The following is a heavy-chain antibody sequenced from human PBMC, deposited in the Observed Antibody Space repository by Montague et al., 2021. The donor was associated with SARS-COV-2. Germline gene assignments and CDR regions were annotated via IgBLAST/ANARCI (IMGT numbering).Heavy chain of an antibody. CDR1: GFTFSSYS. D-gene: IGHD3-9*01. V-gene: IGHV3-21*01. CDR2: ISSSSSYI. J-gene: IGHJ4*02. Sequence: LRLSCAASGFTFSSYSMNWVRQAPGKGLEWVSSISSSSSYIYYADSVKGRFTISRDNAKNSLYLQMNSLRAEDTAVYYCARGKYYDILTGYYNYWGQGTLVTVSS. CDR3: ARGKYYDILTGYYNY.